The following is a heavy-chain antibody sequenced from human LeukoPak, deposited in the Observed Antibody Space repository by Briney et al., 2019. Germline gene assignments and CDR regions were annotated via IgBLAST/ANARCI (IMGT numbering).Heavy chain of an antibody. CDR3: ARVGIRFLEQYYFDY. Sequence: KPGGSLRLSCAASGFTFSNYGMHWVRQAPGKGLEWLSYISTSSSYIYYADSVEGRFTVSRDNAMNSLFLQMNSLIAEDTAVYYCARVGIRFLEQYYFDYWGQGTFVTVSS. V-gene: IGHV3-21*01. D-gene: IGHD3-3*01. J-gene: IGHJ4*02. CDR1: GFTFSNYG. CDR2: ISTSSSYI.